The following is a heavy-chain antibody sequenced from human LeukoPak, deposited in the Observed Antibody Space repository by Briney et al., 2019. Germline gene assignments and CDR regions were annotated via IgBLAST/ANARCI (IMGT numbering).Heavy chain of an antibody. CDR2: INISGGGT. D-gene: IGHD5-12*01. V-gene: IGHV1-46*01. CDR1: GYTFTSYY. J-gene: IGHJ4*02. Sequence: ASVKLSCKASGYTFTSYYIHWVRHAPGQGLEWMGIINISGGGTSYAQKFQGRVTMTRATSTTTVYMELGSLRSEDTAVYYCVRKSATTGMYDYWGQGTLVTVSS. CDR3: VRKSATTGMYDY.